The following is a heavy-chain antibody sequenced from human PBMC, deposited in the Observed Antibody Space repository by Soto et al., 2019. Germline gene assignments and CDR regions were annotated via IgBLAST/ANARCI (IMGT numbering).Heavy chain of an antibody. CDR2: ISSNGGST. Sequence: PGGSLRLSCAASGFTFSSYAMHWVRQAPGKGLEYVSAISSNGGSTYYANSVKGRFTISRDNSKNTLYLQMGSLRAEDMAVYYCARALDGDAFDIWGQGTMVTVSS. V-gene: IGHV3-64*01. J-gene: IGHJ3*02. CDR3: ARALDGDAFDI. CDR1: GFTFSSYA.